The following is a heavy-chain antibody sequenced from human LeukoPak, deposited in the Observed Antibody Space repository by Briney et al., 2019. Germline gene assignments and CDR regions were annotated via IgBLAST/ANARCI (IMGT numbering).Heavy chain of an antibody. CDR2: INHSGRT. CDR3: ARRSEVRGGWV. V-gene: IGHV4-34*01. CDR1: GFSFSGYY. D-gene: IGHD3-10*01. J-gene: IGHJ4*02. Sequence: QASETLSFTCAVYGFSFSGYYWSWLRQPPGKGLEWIGEINHSGRTNYNPSLKSRITISVDTSKDQFSLKLISVSAADMAVYYWARRSEVRGGWVCGQGTLHTVSS.